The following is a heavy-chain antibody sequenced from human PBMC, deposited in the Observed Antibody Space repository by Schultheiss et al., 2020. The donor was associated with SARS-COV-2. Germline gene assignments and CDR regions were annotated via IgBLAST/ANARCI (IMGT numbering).Heavy chain of an antibody. J-gene: IGHJ4*02. D-gene: IGHD6-6*01. CDR1: GGSITSYH. V-gene: IGHV4-59*12. Sequence: SETLSLTCTVSGGSITSYHWSWIRQTPGKGLEWIGYIYYSGSTNYNPSLKSRVTISVDTSKNQFSLKLSSVTAADTAVYYCARGDRYSSSMSSLDYWGQGTLVTVSS. CDR3: ARGDRYSSSMSSLDY. CDR2: IYYSGST.